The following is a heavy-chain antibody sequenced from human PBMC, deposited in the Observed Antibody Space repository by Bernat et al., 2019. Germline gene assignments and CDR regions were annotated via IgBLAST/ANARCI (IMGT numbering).Heavy chain of an antibody. CDR2: INHSGST. J-gene: IGHJ6*03. D-gene: IGHD4-11*01. Sequence: QVQLQQWGAGLLKPSETLSLTCAVYGGSFSGYYWSWIRQPPGKGLEWIGEINHSGSTNYNPSLKRRVTISVETSKNQFSLKLSCVTAADTAVYYCARKHTVTTMYYYYYMDVWGKGTTVTVSS. CDR3: ARKHTVTTMYYYYYMDV. CDR1: GGSFSGYY. V-gene: IGHV4-34*01.